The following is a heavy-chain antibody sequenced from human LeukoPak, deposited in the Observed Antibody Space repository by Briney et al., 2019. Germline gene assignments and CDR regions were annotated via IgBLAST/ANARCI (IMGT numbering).Heavy chain of an antibody. V-gene: IGHV4-34*01. J-gene: IGHJ3*02. CDR2: INHSGST. Sequence: SETLSLTCAVYGGSFSGYYWSWIRQPPGKGLEWIGEINHSGSTNYNPSLKSRVTISVDTTKNQFSLKLSSVTAADTAVYYCAREPYAFDIWGQGTMVTVSS. CDR3: AREPYAFDI. CDR1: GGSFSGYY.